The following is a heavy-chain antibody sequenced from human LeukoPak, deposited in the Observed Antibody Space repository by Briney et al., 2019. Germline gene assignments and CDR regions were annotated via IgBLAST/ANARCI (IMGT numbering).Heavy chain of an antibody. D-gene: IGHD3-9*01. Sequence: GGSLRLSCATSGFSFTDYPMNWVRQAPGKGLEWISNIRTTAEGAKYAYYADSVKGRVTISRDDGKNTLYLHMNSLRDDDTAVCYCATDQRYAFDYWGQGILVTVSS. CDR2: IRTTAEGAKYA. V-gene: IGHV3-48*02. J-gene: IGHJ4*02. CDR1: GFSFTDYP. CDR3: ATDQRYAFDY.